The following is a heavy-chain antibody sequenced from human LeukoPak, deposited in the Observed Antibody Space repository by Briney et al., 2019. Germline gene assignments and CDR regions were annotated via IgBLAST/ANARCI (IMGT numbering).Heavy chain of an antibody. CDR2: IKQDGGEK. Sequence: PGGSLRLSCAASGFTFSSYWMSWVRQAPGKGLEWVANIKQDGGEKYYVDSVKGRFTISRDNAENSLYLQMNSLRAEDTAVYYCARVARNYDFWSGYWRPIDYWGQGTLVTVSS. D-gene: IGHD3-3*01. CDR1: GFTFSSYW. CDR3: ARVARNYDFWSGYWRPIDY. J-gene: IGHJ4*02. V-gene: IGHV3-7*01.